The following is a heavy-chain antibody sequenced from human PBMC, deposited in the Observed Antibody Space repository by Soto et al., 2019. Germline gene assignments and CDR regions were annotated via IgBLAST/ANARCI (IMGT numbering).Heavy chain of an antibody. J-gene: IGHJ4*02. CDR3: AKELSYRAVLRFLESQYYCDY. CDR2: ISGSGGST. Sequence: GGSLRLSCAASGFTFSSYAMSWVRQAPGKGLEWVSAISGSGGSTYYADSVKGRFTISRDNSKNTLYLQMNSLRAEDTAVYYCAKELSYRAVLRFLESQYYCDYWGQGTLVTVSS. CDR1: GFTFSSYA. D-gene: IGHD3-3*01. V-gene: IGHV3-23*01.